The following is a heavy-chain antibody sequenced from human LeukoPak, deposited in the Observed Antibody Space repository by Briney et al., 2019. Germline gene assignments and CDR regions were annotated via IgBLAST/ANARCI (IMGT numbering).Heavy chain of an antibody. J-gene: IGHJ6*02. Sequence: GESLKISCKGSGYSFTSYWIGWVRQMPGKGLEWMGIIYPGDSDTRYSPSFQGQVTISADKSISTAYLQWSSLKASDTAMYYCARLNADYVDYYYGMDVWGQGTTVTVSS. CDR1: GYSFTSYW. CDR2: IYPGDSDT. D-gene: IGHD4-17*01. V-gene: IGHV5-51*01. CDR3: ARLNADYVDYYYGMDV.